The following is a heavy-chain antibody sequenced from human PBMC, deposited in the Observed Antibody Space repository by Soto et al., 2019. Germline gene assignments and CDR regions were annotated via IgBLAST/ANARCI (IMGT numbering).Heavy chain of an antibody. D-gene: IGHD6-13*01. Sequence: VQLVPSGAEVKKPGSSVKVSCKASGGTFSSYAISWVRQAPGQGLEWMGGIIPIFGTANYAQKFQGRVTITADESTSTAYMELSSLRSEDTAVYYCASSAAADAGTSTWHVGRMSWFDPWGQGTLVTVSS. CDR1: GGTFSSYA. CDR3: ASSAAADAGTSTWHVGRMSWFDP. J-gene: IGHJ5*02. V-gene: IGHV1-69*01. CDR2: IIPIFGTA.